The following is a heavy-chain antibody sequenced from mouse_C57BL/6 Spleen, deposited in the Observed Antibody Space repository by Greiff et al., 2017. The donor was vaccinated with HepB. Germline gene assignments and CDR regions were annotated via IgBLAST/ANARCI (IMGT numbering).Heavy chain of an antibody. V-gene: IGHV5-17*01. J-gene: IGHJ3*01. CDR2: ISSGSSTI. CDR1: GFTFSDYG. Sequence: EVHLVESGGGLVKPGGSLKLSCAASGFTFSDYGMHWVRQAPEKGLEWVAYISSGSSTIYYADTVKGRFTISRDNAKNTLFLQMTSLRSEDTAMYYCARRWDGVFAYWGQGTLVTVSA. CDR3: ARRWDGVFAY. D-gene: IGHD4-1*01.